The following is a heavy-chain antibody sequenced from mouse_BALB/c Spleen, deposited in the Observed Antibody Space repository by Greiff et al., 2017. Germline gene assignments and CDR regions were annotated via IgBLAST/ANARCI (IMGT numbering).Heavy chain of an antibody. Sequence: EVKLVESGGGLVKPGGSLKLSCAASGFTFSDYYMYWVRQTPEKRLEWVATISDGGSYTYYPDSVKGRFTISRDNAKNNLYLQMSSLKSEDTAMYYWARDQYGNYEAWFAYWGQGTLVTVSA. J-gene: IGHJ3*01. D-gene: IGHD2-10*02. CDR2: ISDGGSYT. CDR3: ARDQYGNYEAWFAY. CDR1: GFTFSDYY. V-gene: IGHV5-4*02.